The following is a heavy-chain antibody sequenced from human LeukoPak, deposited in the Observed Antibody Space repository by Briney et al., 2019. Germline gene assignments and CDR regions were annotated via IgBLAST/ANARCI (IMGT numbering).Heavy chain of an antibody. V-gene: IGHV3-30*18. Sequence: RGSLRLSCAASGFTFSSYGMHWVRQAPGKGLEWVAVISYDGSNKYYADSVKGRFTISRDNSKNTLYLQMNSLRAEDTAVYYCAKSPAGIPDYWGQGTLVTVSS. CDR1: GFTFSSYG. CDR2: ISYDGSNK. J-gene: IGHJ4*02. D-gene: IGHD2-15*01. CDR3: AKSPAGIPDY.